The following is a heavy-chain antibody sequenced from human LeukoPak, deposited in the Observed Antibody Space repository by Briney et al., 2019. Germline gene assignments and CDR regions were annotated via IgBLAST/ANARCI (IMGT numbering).Heavy chain of an antibody. CDR2: IIPIFGTA. V-gene: IGHV1-69*13. D-gene: IGHD2-2*01. Sequence: ASVKFSCKASGGTFSSYAISWVRQAPGQGLEWMGGIIPIFGTANYAQKFQGRVTITADESTSTAYMELSSLRSEDTAVYYCARSGGIVVVPAAPRPYYYYYGMDVWGQGTTVTVSS. CDR1: GGTFSSYA. J-gene: IGHJ6*02. CDR3: ARSGGIVVVPAAPRPYYYYYGMDV.